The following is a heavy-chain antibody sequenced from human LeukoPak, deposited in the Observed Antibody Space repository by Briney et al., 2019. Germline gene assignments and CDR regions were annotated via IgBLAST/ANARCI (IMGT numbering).Heavy chain of an antibody. Sequence: ASVKVSCKASGYTFTSYDINWVRQATGQGLEWMGWMNPNSGNTGYAQKFQGRVTMTRNTSISTAYMELSSLRSEDTAVYYCARSYYDILTGYSPGDYWGQGTLVTVSS. D-gene: IGHD3-9*01. CDR3: ARSYYDILTGYSPGDY. CDR2: MNPNSGNT. V-gene: IGHV1-8*01. CDR1: GYTFTSYD. J-gene: IGHJ4*02.